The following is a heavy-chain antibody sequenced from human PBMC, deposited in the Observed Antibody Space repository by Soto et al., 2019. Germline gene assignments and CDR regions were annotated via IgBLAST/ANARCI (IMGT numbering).Heavy chain of an antibody. CDR2: ISWNSGNI. J-gene: IGHJ3*01. V-gene: IGHV3-9*01. CDR1: GFTFDDYA. D-gene: IGHD2-2*01. CDR3: TKGASTSCVSAFDL. Sequence: EVQLVESGGGVVQPGRSLRLSCSASGFTFDDYAMNWVRQAPGKGLEWVSSISWNSGNIVYADSVRGRFTISRDNAKTSLHLQMNRLRAEDTALYYCTKGASTSCVSAFDLWGQGTRVTVSS.